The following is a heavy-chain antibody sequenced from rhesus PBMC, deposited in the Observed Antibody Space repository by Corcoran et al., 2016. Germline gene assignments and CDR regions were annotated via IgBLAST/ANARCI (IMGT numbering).Heavy chain of an antibody. J-gene: IGHJ4*01. CDR3: TRGIAAATGTFDY. V-gene: IGHV1-1*01. CDR2: ISPYKGNK. Sequence: QVQLVQSGAEIKQPGASVKLSCKASGYTFTSYYMHWVRQAPGQGLEWIGLISPYKGNKGYAQNFQGRVTIPTDTSTSTGYMELSSLRSEDTAVYYCTRGIAAATGTFDYWGQGVLVTVSS. D-gene: IGHD6-43*01. CDR1: GYTFTSYY.